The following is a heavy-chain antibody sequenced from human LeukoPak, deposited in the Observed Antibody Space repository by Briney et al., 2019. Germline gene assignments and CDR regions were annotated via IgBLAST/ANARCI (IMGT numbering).Heavy chain of an antibody. CDR2: IIPTFGTA. CDR1: GGTFSSYA. J-gene: IGHJ4*02. Sequence: GASVTVSSKASGGTFSSYAITWVRQATGQGREWMGGIIPTFGTANYAQKFQGRVTITADESTSTAYMELSSLRSEDTAVYYCARDFQGSGYYFDYWGQGTLVTVSS. D-gene: IGHD3-22*01. V-gene: IGHV1-69*13. CDR3: ARDFQGSGYYFDY.